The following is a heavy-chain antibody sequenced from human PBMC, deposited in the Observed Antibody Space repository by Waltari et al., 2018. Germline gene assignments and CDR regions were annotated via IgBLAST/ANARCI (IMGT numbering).Heavy chain of an antibody. Sequence: QVQLVESGGGVVQPGRSLRLSCAASGFTFSSYGMHWVRQAPGKGLEWVAVISYDGSNKYYADSVKGRFTISRDNSKNTLYLQMNSLRAEDTAVYYCAKDSSGGSWPRLGWFDPWGQGTLVTVSS. CDR3: AKDSSGGSWPRLGWFDP. CDR2: ISYDGSNK. V-gene: IGHV3-30*18. J-gene: IGHJ5*02. CDR1: GFTFSSYG. D-gene: IGHD2-15*01.